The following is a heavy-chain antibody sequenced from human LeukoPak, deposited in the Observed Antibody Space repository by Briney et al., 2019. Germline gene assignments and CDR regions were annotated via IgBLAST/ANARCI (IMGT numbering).Heavy chain of an antibody. CDR3: AREVVVAAGRWFDP. Sequence: PSETLSLTCTVSGGSISSGDYYWSWIRQPPGKGLEWIGYIYYSGSTYYNPSLKSRVTISVDTSKNQFSLKLSSVTAADTAVYYCAREVVVAAGRWFDPWGQGTLVTVSS. CDR1: GGSISSGDYY. J-gene: IGHJ5*02. CDR2: IYYSGST. D-gene: IGHD2-15*01. V-gene: IGHV4-30-4*01.